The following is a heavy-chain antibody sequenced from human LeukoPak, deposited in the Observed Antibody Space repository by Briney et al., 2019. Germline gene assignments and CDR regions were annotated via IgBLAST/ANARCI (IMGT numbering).Heavy chain of an antibody. CDR2: IKPSSGGT. Sequence: ASVKLSCNASGYTFICYYIHLVRHAPGQGLEWMGWIKPSSGGTNYAQKFQGRVTMTRDTSISTAYMELSRLGSDDTAVYYCARDLKVRGPVDYWGQGSLVTVSS. CDR3: ARDLKVRGPVDY. V-gene: IGHV1-2*02. J-gene: IGHJ4*02. D-gene: IGHD3-10*01. CDR1: GYTFICYY.